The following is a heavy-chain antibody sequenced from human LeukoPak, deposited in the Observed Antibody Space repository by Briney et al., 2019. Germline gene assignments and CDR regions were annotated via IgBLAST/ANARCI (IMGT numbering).Heavy chain of an antibody. Sequence: SETLSLTCAVYGGSFSGYYWSWIRQPPGKGLEWIGEINHSGSTNYNPSLKSRVTISVDTSKSRFSLKLSSVTAADTAVYYCARGSVWYYYDSSGYSAGFYAFDYWGQGTLVTVSS. V-gene: IGHV4-34*01. J-gene: IGHJ4*02. CDR3: ARGSVWYYYDSSGYSAGFYAFDY. CDR2: INHSGST. CDR1: GGSFSGYY. D-gene: IGHD3-22*01.